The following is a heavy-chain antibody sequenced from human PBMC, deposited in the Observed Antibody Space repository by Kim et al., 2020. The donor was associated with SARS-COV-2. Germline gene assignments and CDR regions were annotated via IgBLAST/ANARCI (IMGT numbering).Heavy chain of an antibody. D-gene: IGHD6-19*01. CDR2: IYTTGST. Sequence: SETLSLTCTVSGDSISNYYWSWIRQPAGKGLQWIGRIYTTGSTNYNPSLKSRITMSVDTSKNQLSLKLTSVTAADTAVYYCATSIAVAGDAFDFWGQGTMVAVSS. CDR3: ATSIAVAGDAFDF. V-gene: IGHV4-4*07. CDR1: GDSISNYY. J-gene: IGHJ3*01.